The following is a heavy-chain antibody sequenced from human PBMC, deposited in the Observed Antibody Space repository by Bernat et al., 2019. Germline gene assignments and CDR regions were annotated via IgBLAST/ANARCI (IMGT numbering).Heavy chain of an antibody. CDR1: GFTFSGSA. CDR2: IRSKANSYAT. V-gene: IGHV3-73*02. J-gene: IGHJ6*02. D-gene: IGHD4-17*01. Sequence: EVQLVESGGVLVQPGGSLKLSCAASGFTFSGSAMHWVRQASGKGLEWVGRIRSKANSYATAYASSVKGRFTIYRDDSKNTAYLQMNSLKTEDTAVYYCTRPLYYYGDYERGVVDYYGMDVWGQGTTVTVSS. CDR3: TRPLYYYGDYERGVVDYYGMDV.